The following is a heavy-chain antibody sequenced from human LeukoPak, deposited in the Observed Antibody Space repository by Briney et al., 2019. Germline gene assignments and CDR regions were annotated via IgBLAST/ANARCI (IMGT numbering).Heavy chain of an antibody. CDR3: ARVLPYGGREMDV. CDR2: IYSGGST. CDR1: GFTVSSNY. V-gene: IGHV3-66*01. J-gene: IGHJ6*02. D-gene: IGHD2-8*01. Sequence: GGSLRLSCAASGFTVSSNYMSWVRQAPGKGLEWVSVIYSGGSTYYADSVKGRFTISRDNSKNTLYLQMNSLRAEDTAVYYCARVLPYGGREMDVWGQGTTVTVSS.